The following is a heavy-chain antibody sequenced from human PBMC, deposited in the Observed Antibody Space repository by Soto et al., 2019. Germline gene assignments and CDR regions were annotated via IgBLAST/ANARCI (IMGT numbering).Heavy chain of an antibody. CDR1: GGSISSGGYY. CDR3: ARDKPHSHGDYVGDFDY. D-gene: IGHD4-17*01. Sequence: QVQLQESGPGLVKPSQTLSLTCTVSGGSISSGGYYWSWIRQHPGKGLEWIGYIYYSGSTYYNPSLKNRDTISVDTSKNLFSLKLSSVTVADTAVYYCARDKPHSHGDYVGDFDYWGQGTLVTVSS. J-gene: IGHJ4*02. V-gene: IGHV4-31*03. CDR2: IYYSGST.